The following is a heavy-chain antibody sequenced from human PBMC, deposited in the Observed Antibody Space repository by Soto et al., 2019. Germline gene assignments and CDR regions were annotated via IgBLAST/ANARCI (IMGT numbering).Heavy chain of an antibody. J-gene: IGHJ4*02. V-gene: IGHV3-7*03. CDR3: ARELELPHFDY. D-gene: IGHD1-7*01. CDR2: IKQDGSEK. CDR1: GFTFSSYW. Sequence: GGSLRLSCAASGFTFSSYWMGWVRQAPGKGLEWVANIKQDGSEKYYVDSVKGRFTISRDNAKNSLYLQMNSLRAEDTAVYYCARELELPHFDYWGQGTLVTVSS.